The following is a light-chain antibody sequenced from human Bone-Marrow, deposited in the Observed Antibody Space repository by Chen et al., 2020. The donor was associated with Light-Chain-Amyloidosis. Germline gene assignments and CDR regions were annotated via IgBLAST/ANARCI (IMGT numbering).Light chain of an antibody. CDR2: ADD. V-gene: IGLV6-57*01. CDR1: SGSIATNS. J-gene: IGLJ3*02. Sequence: NFMLTQPHSVSESPGKTVIISCTRSSGSIATNSVQWYQQRPGSSPTTVIYADDQRPSGVPDRFSGSSDRSSNSASLTISGLKTEDEADYYCQSYQGSSQGVFGGGTKLTVL. CDR3: QSYQGSSQGV.